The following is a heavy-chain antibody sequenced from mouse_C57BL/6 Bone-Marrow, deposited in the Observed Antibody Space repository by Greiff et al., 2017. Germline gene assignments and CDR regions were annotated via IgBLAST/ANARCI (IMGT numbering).Heavy chain of an antibody. CDR2: IWRGGST. D-gene: IGHD2-5*01. CDR3: AKKGYYSNSWFAY. V-gene: IGHV2-5*01. Sequence: QVQLQQSGPGLVQPSQSLSITCTVSGFSLTSYGVHWVRQSPGKGLEWLGVIWRGGSTDYNAAFMPRLSITKDNSKSQVFVKMNSLQADDTAIYYCAKKGYYSNSWFAYWGQGTLVTVSA. J-gene: IGHJ3*01. CDR1: GFSLTSYG.